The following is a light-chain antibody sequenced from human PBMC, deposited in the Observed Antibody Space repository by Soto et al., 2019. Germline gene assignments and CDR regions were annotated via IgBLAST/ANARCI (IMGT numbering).Light chain of an antibody. Sequence: QSVVTQPACVCGSPGQSITISCTGTSSDVGGYNYVSWYQQHPGRAPKLVIYEVSYRPSRVSNRFSGSKSGKTASLTISGLQAEDEADYYCSSKTSRNTYVFGTGTKSTVL. J-gene: IGLJ1*01. CDR1: SSDVGGYNY. V-gene: IGLV2-14*01. CDR3: SSKTSRNTYV. CDR2: EVS.